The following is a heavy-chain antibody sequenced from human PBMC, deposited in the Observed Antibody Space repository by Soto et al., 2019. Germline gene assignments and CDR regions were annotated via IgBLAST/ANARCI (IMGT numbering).Heavy chain of an antibody. CDR2: ICGGNNCA. CDR3: ARFYYDSSGYLPSPYYYYYGMDV. J-gene: IGHJ6*02. V-gene: IGHV3-23*01. CDR1: GFTFSSYA. D-gene: IGHD3-22*01. Sequence: PGGSLRLSCAASGFTFSSYAMNWVRLPPGKGLEWISAICGGNNCAFYADSVKGRFTISRDNSKNTLYLQMNSLRAEDTAVYYCARFYYDSSGYLPSPYYYYYGMDVWGQGTTVTVSS.